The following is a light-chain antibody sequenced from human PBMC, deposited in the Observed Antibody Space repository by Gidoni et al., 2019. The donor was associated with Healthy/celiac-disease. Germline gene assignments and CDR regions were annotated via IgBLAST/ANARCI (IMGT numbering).Light chain of an antibody. CDR3: QQYYSYPWT. Sequence: AIRQTQSPSSLSASTGDRVTITCRPSQGISSYLAWYQQKPGKAPKLLIYAASTLQSGVPSRFSGSGSGTDFTLTISCLQSEDFATYYCQQYYSYPWTFGQXTKVEIK. V-gene: IGKV1-8*01. CDR2: AAS. CDR1: QGISSY. J-gene: IGKJ1*01.